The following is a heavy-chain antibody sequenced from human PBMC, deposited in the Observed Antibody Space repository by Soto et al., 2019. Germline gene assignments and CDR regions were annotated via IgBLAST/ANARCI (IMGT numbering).Heavy chain of an antibody. CDR1: GYTFTDYF. D-gene: IGHD2-21*02. J-gene: IGHJ4*02. Sequence: QVQLVQSGAEVKKPGASVKVSCKASGYTFTDYFIHWVRQAPGQGLEWMGWINPKSGGTNYATNFQGRVTMTRVSSTIPAYMALTLLRFDDTAVYYCAISRRSTAIQDDHWGKGPLVTVSS. V-gene: IGHV1-2*02. CDR2: INPKSGGT. CDR3: AISRRSTAIQDDH.